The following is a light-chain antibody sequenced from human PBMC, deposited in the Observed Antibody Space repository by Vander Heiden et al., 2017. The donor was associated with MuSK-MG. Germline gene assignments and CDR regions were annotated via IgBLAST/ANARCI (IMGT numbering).Light chain of an antibody. V-gene: IGKV2-28*01. J-gene: IGKJ1*01. Sequence: EIVMTQSRVSLPVTPGEPASISCRSSQSLLHSNGYNYLDWYLQKPGQSPQLLIYWGSNRASGVPDRFSGSGSGTDFTLKISRVEAEDVGVYYCMQALQTPWTFGQGTKVEIK. CDR1: QSLLHSNGYNY. CDR3: MQALQTPWT. CDR2: WGS.